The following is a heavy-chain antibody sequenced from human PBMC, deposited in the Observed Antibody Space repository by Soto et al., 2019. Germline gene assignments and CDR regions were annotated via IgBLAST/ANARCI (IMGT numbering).Heavy chain of an antibody. CDR3: ARNAYQLPNFSYYYGMDV. CDR1: GGSISRSNYN. V-gene: IGHV4-39*01. J-gene: IGHJ6*02. CDR2: IFYSGNT. Sequence: QLQLQESGPGLVKPSETLSLTCIVSGGSISRSNYNWGWIRQPPGKGLEWIGSIFYSGNTYYNPSLQRRVIIAADTSRNQFSLNLTSGTAADTAVYYCARNAYQLPNFSYYYGMDVWGQGTTVTVSS. D-gene: IGHD2-2*01.